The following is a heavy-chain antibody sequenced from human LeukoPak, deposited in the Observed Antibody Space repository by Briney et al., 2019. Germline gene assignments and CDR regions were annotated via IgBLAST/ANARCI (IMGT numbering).Heavy chain of an antibody. V-gene: IGHV3-21*01. J-gene: IGHJ4*02. CDR2: ISSSSSYI. Sequence: GGSLRLSCAASGFTFSSYSMNWVRQAPGKGLEWVSSISSSSSYIYYADSVKGRFTISRDNAKNSLYLQMNSLRAEDTAVYYCASYDSSGYSEMDYWGQGTLVTVSS. D-gene: IGHD3-22*01. CDR3: ASYDSSGYSEMDY. CDR1: GFTFSSYS.